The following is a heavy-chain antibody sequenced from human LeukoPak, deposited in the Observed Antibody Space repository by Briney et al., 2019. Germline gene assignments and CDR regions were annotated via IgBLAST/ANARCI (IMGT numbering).Heavy chain of an antibody. CDR1: GFTIDDYA. D-gene: IGHD6-13*01. CDR2: ISWNSGSI. V-gene: IGHV3-9*01. Sequence: PGRSLRLSCAASGFTIDDYAMHWVRQAPGKGLEWVSGISWNSGSIGYADSVKGRFTISRDNAKNSLYLQMNSLRAEDTALYYCAKDIGFSAGTFDYWGQGTLVTVSS. CDR3: AKDIGFSAGTFDY. J-gene: IGHJ4*02.